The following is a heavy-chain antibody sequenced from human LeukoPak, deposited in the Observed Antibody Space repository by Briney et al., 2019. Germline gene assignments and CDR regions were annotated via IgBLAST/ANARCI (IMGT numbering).Heavy chain of an antibody. Sequence: GGSLRLSCAASGFTFSSYAMNWVRQAPGKGLEWVAVISYDGSNKYYADSVKGRFTISRDNSKNTLYLQMNSLRAEDTAVYYCAREPSDIVVAYYYYGMDVWGQGTTVTVSS. D-gene: IGHD2-15*01. CDR2: ISYDGSNK. J-gene: IGHJ6*02. CDR3: AREPSDIVVAYYYYGMDV. V-gene: IGHV3-30-3*01. CDR1: GFTFSSYA.